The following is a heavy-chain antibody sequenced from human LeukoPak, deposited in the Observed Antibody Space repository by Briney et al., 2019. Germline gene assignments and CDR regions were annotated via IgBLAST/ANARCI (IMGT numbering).Heavy chain of an antibody. CDR2: IYYSGST. CDR1: GGSISSSSYY. D-gene: IGHD3-9*01. J-gene: IGHJ5*02. CDR3: ARHVALRYFVHWFDP. Sequence: SETLSLTCTVSGGSISSSSYYWGWIRQPPGKGLEWIGSIYYSGSTYYNPSLKSRVTISVDTSKNQFSLKLSSVTAADTAVYYCARHVALRYFVHWFDPWGQGTLVTVSS. V-gene: IGHV4-39*01.